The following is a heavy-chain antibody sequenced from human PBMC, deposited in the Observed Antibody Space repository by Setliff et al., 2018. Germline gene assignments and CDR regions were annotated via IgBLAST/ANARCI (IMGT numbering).Heavy chain of an antibody. CDR1: GGTFRSYG. Sequence: SVKVSCKASGGTFRSYGISWVRQAPGQGLEWMGGTIPMFGSANYAQKFQGRVTIITDEFTGTADMELRNLRSDDTAVYYCTRDTNIVVVPPHRTAFDIWGQGAMVTVS. D-gene: IGHD2-2*01. V-gene: IGHV1-69*05. CDR2: TIPMFGSA. CDR3: TRDTNIVVVPPHRTAFDI. J-gene: IGHJ3*02.